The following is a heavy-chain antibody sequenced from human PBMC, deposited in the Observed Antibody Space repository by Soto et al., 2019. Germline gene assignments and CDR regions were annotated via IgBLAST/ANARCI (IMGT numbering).Heavy chain of an antibody. J-gene: IGHJ4*02. CDR2: MNPNSGNT. CDR3: ARSVPIAAAGGY. CDR1: GYTFTSYD. V-gene: IGHV1-8*01. Sequence: QVQLVQSGAEVKKPGASVKVSCKASGYTFTSYDINWVRQATGQGLEWMGWMNPNSGNTGYAQKFQGRVTMTRNTSISTAYIELSILRSEDTAVYDCARSVPIAAAGGYWGQGTLVTVSS. D-gene: IGHD6-13*01.